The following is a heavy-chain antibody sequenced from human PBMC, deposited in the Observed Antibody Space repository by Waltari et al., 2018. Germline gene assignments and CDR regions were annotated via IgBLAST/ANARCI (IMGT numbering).Heavy chain of an antibody. CDR1: GWPLRRSSYF. CDR2: IYYSGST. V-gene: IGHV4-39*01. Sequence: LPLQESGPGLGKASEHPVLPCPVPGWPLRRSSYFWGWIRQPPGKGLEWIGSIYYSGSTYYNPSLKSRVTISVDTSKNQFSLKLSSVTAADTAVYYCARGKMGWFDPWGQGTLVTVSS. J-gene: IGHJ5*02. CDR3: ARGKMGWFDP. D-gene: IGHD2-8*01.